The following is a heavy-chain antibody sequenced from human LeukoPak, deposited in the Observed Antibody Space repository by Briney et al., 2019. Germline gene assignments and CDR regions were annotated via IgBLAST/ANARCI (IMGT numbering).Heavy chain of an antibody. D-gene: IGHD6-6*01. CDR2: IYNGGSTT. CDR1: GFTFSTYW. Sequence: GGSLRLSCAASGFTFSTYWMHWVCQAPGKGLVWVSRIYNGGSTTLYADSVRGRFIISRDNAKNTLYLQMNSLRPEDTAIYYCARVRSDYSSSSPPDYWGQGTPVTVSS. V-gene: IGHV3-74*01. J-gene: IGHJ4*02. CDR3: ARVRSDYSSSSPPDY.